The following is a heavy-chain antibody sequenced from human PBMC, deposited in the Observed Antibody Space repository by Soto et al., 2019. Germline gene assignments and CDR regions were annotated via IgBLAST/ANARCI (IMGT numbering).Heavy chain of an antibody. CDR1: GDSISTGYY. J-gene: IGHJ4*02. V-gene: IGHV4-38-2*01. Sequence: SETLSLTCAVSGDSISTGYYWAWIRQPPGKGLEWIGSIYHSGDTNYNPSLRSRVIISVDKSKNQFSLKLNSVTAADTAVYYCARVISSRDEYFDFWGQGTRVTVSS. D-gene: IGHD6-19*01. CDR2: IYHSGDT. CDR3: ARVISSRDEYFDF.